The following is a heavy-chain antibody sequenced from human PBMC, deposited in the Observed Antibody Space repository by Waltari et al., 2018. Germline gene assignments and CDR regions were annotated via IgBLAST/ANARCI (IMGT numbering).Heavy chain of an antibody. CDR1: GFTISNAW. D-gene: IGHD6-19*01. Sequence: EVQLVESGGGLVKPGGSLRLSCAASGFTISNAWMSWVRQAPGKGLEWVGRIKSKTDGGTTDYAAPVKGRFTISRDDSKNTLYLQMNSLKTEDTAVYYCTTDRRWLVPQNFDYWGQGTLVTVSS. CDR2: IKSKTDGGTT. CDR3: TTDRRWLVPQNFDY. V-gene: IGHV3-15*01. J-gene: IGHJ4*02.